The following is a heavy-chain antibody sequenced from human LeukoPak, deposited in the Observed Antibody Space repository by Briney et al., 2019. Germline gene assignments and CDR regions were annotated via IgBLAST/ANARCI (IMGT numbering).Heavy chain of an antibody. Sequence: ASVKVSCKASGHTFTSYDINWVRQATGQGLEWMGWMNPNSGNTGYAQKFQGRVTMTRNTSISTAYMELSSLRSEDTAVYYCARSLVDWLSFADQPKNWFDPWGQGTLVTVSS. V-gene: IGHV1-8*01. CDR3: ARSLVDWLSFADQPKNWFDP. CDR2: MNPNSGNT. CDR1: GHTFTSYD. D-gene: IGHD3-9*01. J-gene: IGHJ5*02.